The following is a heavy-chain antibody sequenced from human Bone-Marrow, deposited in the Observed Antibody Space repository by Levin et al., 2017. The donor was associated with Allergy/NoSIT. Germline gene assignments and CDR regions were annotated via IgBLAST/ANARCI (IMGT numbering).Heavy chain of an antibody. CDR3: AKVRRGLDAFDI. J-gene: IGHJ3*02. CDR2: ISGSDDST. D-gene: IGHD3/OR15-3a*01. Sequence: GESLKISCAASGFIFSSSAMSWVRQAPGKGLEWVSSISGSDDSTYYTDAVKGRLTISRDNSKNTIYLQMNSLRAEDTAIYYCAKVRRGLDAFDIWGQGTMVTVSS. CDR1: GFIFSSSA. V-gene: IGHV3-23*01.